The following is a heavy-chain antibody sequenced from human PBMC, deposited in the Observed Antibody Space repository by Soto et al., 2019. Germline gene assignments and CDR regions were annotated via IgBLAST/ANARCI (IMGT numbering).Heavy chain of an antibody. D-gene: IGHD1-20*01. V-gene: IGHV4-31*03. CDR1: GGSISSGGYY. Sequence: QVQLQESGPGLVKPSQTLSLTCTVSGGSISSGGYYWSWIRQHPGKGLEWIGYIYYSGSTYYNPSLKXRXTXSXXTSTNQFSLKLSSVTAADTAVYYCARVGGINGFDPWGQGTLVTVSS. CDR3: ARVGGINGFDP. CDR2: IYYSGST. J-gene: IGHJ5*02.